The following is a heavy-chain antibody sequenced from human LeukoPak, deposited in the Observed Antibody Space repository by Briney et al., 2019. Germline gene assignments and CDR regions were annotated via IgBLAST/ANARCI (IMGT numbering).Heavy chain of an antibody. CDR3: ASLDYFDSSDYGDY. J-gene: IGHJ4*02. Sequence: GGSLTLSCAASGFTFSNYAMSWLRQAPGKGLEWVSAISGSGGSTYYADSVKGRFTISRDNSKNTLYLQMNSLRAEDTALYYCASLDYFDSSDYGDYWGQGTLVTVSS. CDR1: GFTFSNYA. D-gene: IGHD3-22*01. V-gene: IGHV3-23*01. CDR2: ISGSGGST.